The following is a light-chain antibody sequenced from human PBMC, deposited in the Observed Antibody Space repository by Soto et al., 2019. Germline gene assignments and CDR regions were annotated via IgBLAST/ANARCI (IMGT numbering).Light chain of an antibody. CDR1: SGSIASNY. J-gene: IGLJ3*02. CDR2: DDT. CDR3: QSYSSTNVV. V-gene: IGLV6-57*04. Sequence: NFMLTQPHSVSESLGKTVTISCTRSSGSIASNYVQWHQQRPGRAPITVIYDDTQRPSGVPDRFYGSIDGSSNSASLTLSGLEIEDEAEYYCQSYSSTNVVFGGGTQLTVL.